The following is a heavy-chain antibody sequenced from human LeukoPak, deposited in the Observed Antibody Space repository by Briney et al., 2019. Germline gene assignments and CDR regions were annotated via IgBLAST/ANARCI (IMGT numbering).Heavy chain of an antibody. D-gene: IGHD6-13*01. V-gene: IGHV3-23*01. CDR3: AKAVAAADYFDY. CDR2: ISGSGGST. J-gene: IGHJ4*02. CDR1: GFTFSSYA. Sequence: GGPLRLSCAASGFTFSSYAMSWVRQAPGKGLEWVSAISGSGGSTYYADSVKGRFTISRDNSKNTLYLQMNSLRAEDTAVYYCAKAVAAADYFDYWGQGTLVTVSS.